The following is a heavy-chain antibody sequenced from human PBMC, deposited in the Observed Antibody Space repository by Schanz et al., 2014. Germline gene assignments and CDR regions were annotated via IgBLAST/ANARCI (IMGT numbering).Heavy chain of an antibody. V-gene: IGHV3-NL1*01. D-gene: IGHD1-26*01. Sequence: QVQLVESGGGVVQPGRSLRLSCAASGFMFSSYGMHWVRQAPGKGLEWVSFIYIGGNTYYADSVKGRFTISRDNAKNSLYLQMNSLRAEDTAVYYCARSRSGFYFDYWGQGTLVTVSS. CDR1: GFMFSSYG. CDR3: ARSRSGFYFDY. J-gene: IGHJ4*02. CDR2: IYIGGNT.